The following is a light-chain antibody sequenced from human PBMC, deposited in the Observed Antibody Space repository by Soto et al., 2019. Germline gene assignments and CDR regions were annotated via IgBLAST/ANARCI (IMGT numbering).Light chain of an antibody. J-gene: IGKJ5*01. CDR1: QSLLHSNGYNY. CDR2: LGS. CDR3: MQALRTPIT. V-gene: IGKV2-28*01. Sequence: DIVMTQSPLSLPVTPGEPASISCRSNQSLLHSNGYNYLDWYLQKPGQSPQLLIYLGSNRASGVPDRFSGSGSGTDFTLKISRVEAEDVGVYYCMQALRTPITFGQGTRLEIK.